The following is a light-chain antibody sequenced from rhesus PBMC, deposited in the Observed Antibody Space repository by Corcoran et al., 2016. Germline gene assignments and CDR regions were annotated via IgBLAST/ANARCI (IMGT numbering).Light chain of an antibody. CDR3: LQYSSSLFT. CDR2: KAS. CDR1: QSISSW. J-gene: IGKJ3*01. V-gene: IGKV1-22*01. Sequence: DIQMTQSPSSLSASVGETVTITCRASQSISSWLDWYQHKPGKAPKLLIYKASSLQSGVPARLSGSGSGTDFTLTISSLQTEDFATYYCLQYSSSLFTFGPGTKLDIK.